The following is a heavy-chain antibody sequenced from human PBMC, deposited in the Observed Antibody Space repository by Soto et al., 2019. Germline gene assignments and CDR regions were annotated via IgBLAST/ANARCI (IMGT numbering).Heavy chain of an antibody. V-gene: IGHV1-46*01. Sequence: GASVKVSCKASGYTFTSYYMHWVRQAPGQGLEWMGIINPSGGSTSYAQKFQGRVTMTRDTSTSTVYMELSSLRSEDTAVYYCARAPRPKMTTVTTTGVDYWGQRTLVTVSS. CDR1: GYTFTSYY. J-gene: IGHJ4*02. CDR2: INPSGGST. D-gene: IGHD4-17*01. CDR3: ARAPRPKMTTVTTTGVDY.